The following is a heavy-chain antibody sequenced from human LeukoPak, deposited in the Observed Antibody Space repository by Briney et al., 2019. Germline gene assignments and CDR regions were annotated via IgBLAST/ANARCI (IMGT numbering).Heavy chain of an antibody. V-gene: IGHV3-74*01. Sequence: GGSLRLSCAASGLTFDDYAMHWARQAPGKGLVWVSRINSDGSSTSYADSVKGRFTISRDNAKNTLYLQMNSLRAEDTAVYYCARDYYYDSRQSDYWGQGTLVTVSS. CDR2: INSDGSST. J-gene: IGHJ4*02. D-gene: IGHD3-22*01. CDR3: ARDYYYDSRQSDY. CDR1: GLTFDDYA.